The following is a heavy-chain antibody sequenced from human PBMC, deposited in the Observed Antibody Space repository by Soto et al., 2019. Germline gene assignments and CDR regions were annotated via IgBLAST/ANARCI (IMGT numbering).Heavy chain of an antibody. CDR3: VRDGTKTLRDWFDP. Sequence: SETLSLTCTVSGASISGFYWSWIRKSAGKGLEWIGRIYATGTTDYNPSLKSRVMMSVDTSKKQFSLKLRSVAAADTAVYYCVRDGTKTLRDWFDPWGQGISVTVSS. D-gene: IGHD1-1*01. J-gene: IGHJ5*02. CDR2: IYATGTT. V-gene: IGHV4-4*07. CDR1: GASISGFY.